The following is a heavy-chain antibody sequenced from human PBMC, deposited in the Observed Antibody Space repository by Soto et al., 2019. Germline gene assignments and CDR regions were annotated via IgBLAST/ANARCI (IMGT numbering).Heavy chain of an antibody. J-gene: IGHJ4*02. CDR2: IYPGDSDT. D-gene: IGHD5-12*01. V-gene: IGHV5-51*01. Sequence: PGESLKISCEGSGYRFNSYWIAWVRQMPGKGLEWMGIIYPGDSDTKYSPSFQGQVAISVDRSISAAYLQWNSLKASDTAMYYCARRMALGYRAYNFDYWGQGTQVTVSS. CDR3: ARRMALGYRAYNFDY. CDR1: GYRFNSYW.